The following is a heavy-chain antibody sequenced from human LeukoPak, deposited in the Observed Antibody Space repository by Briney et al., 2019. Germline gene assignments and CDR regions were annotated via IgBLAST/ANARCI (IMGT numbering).Heavy chain of an antibody. CDR1: GYTFTGYY. CDR2: INPNSGGT. CDR3: ARGYCSSTSCSWHNWFDP. Sequence: ASVKVSCKASGYTFTGYYMHWVQQAPGQGLEWMGWINPNSGGTNYAQKFQGRVTMTRDTSISTAYMELSRLRSDDTAVYYCARGYCSSTSCSWHNWFDPWGQGTLVTVSS. D-gene: IGHD2-2*01. J-gene: IGHJ5*02. V-gene: IGHV1-2*02.